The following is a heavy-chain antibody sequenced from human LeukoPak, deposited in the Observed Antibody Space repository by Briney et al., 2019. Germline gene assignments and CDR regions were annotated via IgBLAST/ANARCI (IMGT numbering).Heavy chain of an antibody. CDR1: GGSVTDYY. J-gene: IGHJ4*02. D-gene: IGHD7-27*01. CDR3: ASRRLGNDY. V-gene: IGHV4-59*02. Sequence: SETLSLTCTVSGGSVTDYYWSWIRQSPGKGLEWIGYIYYTGTSYNPSLKSRVTISADTSKNQFSLKLISVTAADTAVYYCASRRLGNDYWGQGTLVTVSS. CDR2: IYYTGT.